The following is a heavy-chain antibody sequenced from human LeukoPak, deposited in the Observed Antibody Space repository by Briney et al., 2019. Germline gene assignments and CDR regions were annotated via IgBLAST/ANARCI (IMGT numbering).Heavy chain of an antibody. CDR1: GFTFNSYG. J-gene: IGHJ4*02. D-gene: IGHD5-24*01. V-gene: IGHV3-48*03. Sequence: PGRSLTLSCAASGFTFNSYGFHWVRQAPGKGLEWVSYISSSGSTIYYADSVKGRFTISRDNAKNSLYLQMNSLRAEDTAVYYCARDAGRDGYNLWGQGTLVTVSS. CDR3: ARDAGRDGYNL. CDR2: ISSSGSTI.